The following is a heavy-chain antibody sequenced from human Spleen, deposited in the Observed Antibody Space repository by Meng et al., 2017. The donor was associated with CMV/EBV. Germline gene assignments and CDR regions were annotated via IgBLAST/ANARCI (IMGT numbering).Heavy chain of an antibody. CDR3: AKGRGAY. V-gene: IGHV3-23*01. CDR1: GFTFNIDA. J-gene: IGHJ4*02. D-gene: IGHD5-24*01. Sequence: GEFLKISCAASGFTFNIDAMSWVRQAPGKGLEWVSYISSSGSTIYYADSVKGRFTISRDNSKNTLYLQMNSLRAEDTAVYYCAKGRGAYWGQGTLVTVSS. CDR2: ISSSGSTI.